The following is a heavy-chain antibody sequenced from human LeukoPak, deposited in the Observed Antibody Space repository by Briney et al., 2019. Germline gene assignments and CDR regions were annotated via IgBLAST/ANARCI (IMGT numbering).Heavy chain of an antibody. Sequence: SETLSLTCSVSGGYISSYYWSWIRQPPGKGLEWIGYIYYSGSTYYNPSLKSRVTISVDTSKNQFSLKLSSVTAADTAVYYCARAPWGILYDSGGWTGYWGQGTLVTVSS. J-gene: IGHJ4*02. D-gene: IGHD3-22*01. CDR3: ARAPWGILYDSGGWTGY. V-gene: IGHV4-59*12. CDR1: GGYISSYY. CDR2: IYYSGST.